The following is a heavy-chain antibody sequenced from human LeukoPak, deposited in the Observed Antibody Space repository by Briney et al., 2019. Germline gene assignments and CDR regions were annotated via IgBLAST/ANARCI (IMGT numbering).Heavy chain of an antibody. V-gene: IGHV4-34*01. CDR1: GGSFSGYY. CDR2: INHSGST. CDR3: ARGPRYYDYVWGNYRYKAGYFDY. J-gene: IGHJ4*02. D-gene: IGHD3-16*02. Sequence: SETLSLTCAVYGGSFSGYYWSWIRQPPGKGLEWIGEINHSGSTNYNPSLKSRVTISVDTSKNQFSLKLSHVTAADTAVYYCARGPRYYDYVWGNYRYKAGYFDYWGQGTLVTVSS.